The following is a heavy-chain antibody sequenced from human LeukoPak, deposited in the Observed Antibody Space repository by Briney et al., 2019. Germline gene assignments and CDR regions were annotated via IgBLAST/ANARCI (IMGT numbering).Heavy chain of an antibody. J-gene: IGHJ3*02. CDR2: FYSGGST. Sequence: GGSLRLSCAASGFTVSNNYMSWVRQAPGKGLEWVSVFYSGGSTFYADSVKGRFTISRDNAKNSVYLQMNSLRAEDTAVYYCARDCGGDGDAFDIWGQGTMVTVSS. CDR3: ARDCGGDGDAFDI. D-gene: IGHD3-16*01. CDR1: GFTVSNNY. V-gene: IGHV3-53*01.